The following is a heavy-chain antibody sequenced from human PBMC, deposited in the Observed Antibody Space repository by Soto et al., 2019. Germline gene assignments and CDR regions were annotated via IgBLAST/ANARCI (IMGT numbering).Heavy chain of an antibody. V-gene: IGHV4-59*01. Sequence: QAQLQESGPGLVXPSEXXSLTCTVSGXSISSYYWSWIRQPPGKGLEWIGFIFYSGSTSYNPSLKSRVTISIDTSEYQFSLKLNXVTXXXXXXXXXXXXIGXPVLSFDSWGQGTLVAVSS. D-gene: IGHD3-10*01. CDR3: XXXIGXPVLSFDS. CDR1: GXSISSYY. CDR2: IFYSGST. J-gene: IGHJ5*01.